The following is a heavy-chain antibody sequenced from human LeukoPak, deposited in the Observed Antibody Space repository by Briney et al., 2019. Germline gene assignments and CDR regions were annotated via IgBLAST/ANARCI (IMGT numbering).Heavy chain of an antibody. CDR3: ARDHRIVGATTLTTLGY. V-gene: IGHV3-21*01. D-gene: IGHD1-26*01. CDR2: ISSSSSYI. J-gene: IGHJ4*02. CDR1: GFTFSTYS. Sequence: GGSLRLSCAASGFTFSTYSMNWVRQAPGKGLEWVSSISSSSSYIYYAESVKGRFTISRDNAKNSLYLQMNSLRAEDTAVYYCARDHRIVGATTLTTLGYWGQGTLVTVSS.